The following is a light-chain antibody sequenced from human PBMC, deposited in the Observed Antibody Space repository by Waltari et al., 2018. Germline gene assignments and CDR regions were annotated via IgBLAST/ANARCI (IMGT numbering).Light chain of an antibody. CDR1: QSVSNN. CDR3: QQRSDWLT. J-gene: IGKJ4*01. Sequence: EIIMTQSPATLSVSPGERAPLSCGASQSVSNNLAWYQHKVGQAPRLLIYGASTRATGIPVRFRGSGSGTDFTLTISSLQSEDFAVYYCQQRSDWLTFGGGTRVEIK. V-gene: IGKV3-15*01. CDR2: GAS.